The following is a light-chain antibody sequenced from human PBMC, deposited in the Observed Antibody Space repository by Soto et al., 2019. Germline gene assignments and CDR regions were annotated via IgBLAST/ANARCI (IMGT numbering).Light chain of an antibody. V-gene: IGKV3-20*01. J-gene: IGKJ5*01. CDR2: GAS. Sequence: IVLTHAPGTLAVCRGERASLSWRARQSFSSNSLSWYQQKPGQAPRLFIYGASTRATGIPDRFSGSGSGTEFTLTISRMDPEDFAVYSCQQQGRSCITFRQGTRMEIK. CDR3: QQQGRSCIT. CDR1: QSFSSNS.